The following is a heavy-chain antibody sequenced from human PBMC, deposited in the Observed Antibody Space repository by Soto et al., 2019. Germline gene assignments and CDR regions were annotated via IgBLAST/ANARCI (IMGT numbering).Heavy chain of an antibody. V-gene: IGHV3-23*01. CDR1: GYNFSTYW. J-gene: IGHJ3*02. Sequence: PGESLKISCKGSGYNFSTYWIVWVRQAPGKGLEWVSAISGSGRSTYYADSVKGRFTISRDNSKNTQYLQMNSLRAEDTAVYYCAKDVLNKPGPDAFHIWGQGTMVTVSS. CDR2: ISGSGRST. D-gene: IGHD6-6*01. CDR3: AKDVLNKPGPDAFHI.